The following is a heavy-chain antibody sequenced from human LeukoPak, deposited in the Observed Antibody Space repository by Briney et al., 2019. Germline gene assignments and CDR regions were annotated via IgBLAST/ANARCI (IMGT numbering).Heavy chain of an antibody. J-gene: IGHJ4*02. CDR1: GYSFTSYW. CDR2: IYPGDSDT. D-gene: IGHD6-13*01. V-gene: IGHV5-51*01. Sequence: GESLKLSCKGSGYSFTSYWIGWVRQMPGKGLAWMGIIYPGDSDTRYSPSFQAQVTLSADQSISAAYLQWSSLKASDTAMYYCARPGEEYSSSWYFVDYWGQGTLVTVSS. CDR3: ARPGEEYSSSWYFVDY.